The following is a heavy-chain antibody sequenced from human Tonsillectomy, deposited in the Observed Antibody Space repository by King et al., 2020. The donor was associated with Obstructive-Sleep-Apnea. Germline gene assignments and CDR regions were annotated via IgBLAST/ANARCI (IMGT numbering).Heavy chain of an antibody. CDR2: ISSSSSTI. V-gene: IGHV3-48*04. CDR1: GFTFSSYS. Sequence: VQLVEAGGGLVQPGGSLRLSCAASGFTFSSYSMNWVRQAPGKGLEWVSYISSSSSTIYYADSVKGRVTISRDNAKNSLYLQRNSLRAEDTAVYYCARDLEGAAFDYWGQGTLVTVSS. J-gene: IGHJ4*02. CDR3: ARDLEGAAFDY. D-gene: IGHD2-15*01.